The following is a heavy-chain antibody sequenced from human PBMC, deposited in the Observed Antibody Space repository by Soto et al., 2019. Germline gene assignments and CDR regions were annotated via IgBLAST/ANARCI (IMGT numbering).Heavy chain of an antibody. V-gene: IGHV4-59*12. CDR1: GGSISGYY. J-gene: IGHJ5*02. CDR2: IYYSGST. Sequence: QVQLQESGPGLVKPSETLSLTCTVSGGSISGYYWTWIRQSPGKGLEWIGHIYYSGSTKYNPSLKIRLTMSVDRSKNQFSLRLSSVTDADTAVYYCAMTETTLYNWFDPWGQGTLVTVSS. D-gene: IGHD4-4*01. CDR3: AMTETTLYNWFDP.